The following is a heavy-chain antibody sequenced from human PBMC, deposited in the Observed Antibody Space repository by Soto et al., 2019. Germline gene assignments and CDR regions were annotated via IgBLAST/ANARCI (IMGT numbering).Heavy chain of an antibody. CDR2: ISAYNGNT. D-gene: IGHD6-13*01. J-gene: IGHJ6*02. V-gene: IGHV1-18*04. Sequence: GASVNVSCKASGYTFTSYGISWVRQAPGQGLEWMGWISAYNGNTNYAQKLQGRVTMTTDTSTSTAYMELRSLRSDDTAVYYCARDGGGIAAAGTGYYYGMDVWGQGTTVTVSS. CDR3: ARDGGGIAAAGTGYYYGMDV. CDR1: GYTFTSYG.